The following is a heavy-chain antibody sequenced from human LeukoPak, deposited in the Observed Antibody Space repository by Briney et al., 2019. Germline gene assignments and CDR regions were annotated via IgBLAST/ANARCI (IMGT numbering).Heavy chain of an antibody. CDR2: IRQDEGEI. Sequence: GGSLRLSCAASGFTFSSYWMNWVRQAPGKGLEWVASIRQDEGEIYYVDSVKGRFTISRDNAKNSLYLQMNSLRAEDTAVYFCARDNWNYAGSGFDIWGQGTMVTVSS. J-gene: IGHJ3*02. V-gene: IGHV3-7*01. CDR1: GFTFSSYW. CDR3: ARDNWNYAGSGFDI. D-gene: IGHD1-7*01.